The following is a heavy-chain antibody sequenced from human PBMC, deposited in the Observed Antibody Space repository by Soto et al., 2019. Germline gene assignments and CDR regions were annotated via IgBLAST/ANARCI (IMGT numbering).Heavy chain of an antibody. Sequence: SETLSLTCAVYGGSFSGYYWSWIRRPPGKGLEWIGEINHSGSTNYNPSLKSRVTISVDTSKNQFSLKLSSVTAADTAVYYCARGPPRHYDFWSGYYPPHYYYYGMDVWGQGTTVTVSS. D-gene: IGHD3-3*01. J-gene: IGHJ6*02. V-gene: IGHV4-34*01. CDR3: ARGPPRHYDFWSGYYPPHYYYYGMDV. CDR1: GGSFSGYY. CDR2: INHSGST.